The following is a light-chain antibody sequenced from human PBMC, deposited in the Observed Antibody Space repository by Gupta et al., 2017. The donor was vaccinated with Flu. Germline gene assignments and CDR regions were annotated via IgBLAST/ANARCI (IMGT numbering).Light chain of an antibody. J-gene: IGKJ1*01. CDR3: QRTDNFPWT. CDR2: AAS. CDR1: QGISAW. Sequence: GDTVTITCRASQGISAWLAGYQQKPGKAPKLLMSAASSVESWVPTRFSGRGSGTDFTLTISRLQPEDCATYYCQRTDNFPWTFGQGTKVEIK. V-gene: IGKV1-12*01.